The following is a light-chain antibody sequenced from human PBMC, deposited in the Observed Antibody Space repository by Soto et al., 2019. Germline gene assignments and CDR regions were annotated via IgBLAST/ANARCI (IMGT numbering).Light chain of an antibody. CDR2: AAS. J-gene: IGKJ4*01. CDR1: QSVLYSSNNKNY. Sequence: DFVMTPSPYSLHVSLAAWATINCKSSQSVLYSSNNKNYLAWYQHKPGKAPKLLIYAASSLQSGVPSRFSGSGSGTDFTLTISSLQPEDFATYYCQQSYNTPPTFGGGTKVDIK. V-gene: IGKV4-1*01. CDR3: QQSYNTPPT.